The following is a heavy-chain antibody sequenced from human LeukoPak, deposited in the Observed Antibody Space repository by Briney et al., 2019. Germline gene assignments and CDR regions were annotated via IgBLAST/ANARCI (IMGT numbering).Heavy chain of an antibody. V-gene: IGHV1-3*01. Sequence: ASVKVSCKASGYTFTSYAMHWVRQAPGQRLEWMGWINAGNGNTKYSQKLQGRVTMTTDTSTSTAYMELRSLRSDDTAVYYCAREGALRFLEWFHYYYGMDVWGQGTTVTVSS. D-gene: IGHD3-3*01. CDR1: GYTFTSYA. CDR2: INAGNGNT. CDR3: AREGALRFLEWFHYYYGMDV. J-gene: IGHJ6*02.